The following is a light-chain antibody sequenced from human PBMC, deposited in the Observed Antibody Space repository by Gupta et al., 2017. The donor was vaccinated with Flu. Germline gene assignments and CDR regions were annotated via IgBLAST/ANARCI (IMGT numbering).Light chain of an antibody. V-gene: IGKV1-12*01. CDR2: GAS. CDR1: QGISSW. CDR3: QQSNTYPFT. Sequence: ASVGDRVTITCRASQGISSWLAWYQQKPGKAPKLLIYGASTLETGVPSWFSGSGAGTDFTLTISSLQPEDFATYFCQQSNTYPFTFGHGTKVDIK. J-gene: IGKJ3*01.